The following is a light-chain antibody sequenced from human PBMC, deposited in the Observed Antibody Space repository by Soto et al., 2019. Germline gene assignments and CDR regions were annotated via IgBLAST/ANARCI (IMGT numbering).Light chain of an antibody. CDR2: DVS. CDR1: SSDVGGYNY. J-gene: IGLJ1*01. V-gene: IGLV2-14*01. Sequence: QSALTQPASVSGSPGQSITISCTGTSSDVGGYNYVSWYQQRPGKAPKFMIYDVSNRPSGVSNRFSGSKSGNTASLTISGLQAEDEADYYCCSYTTSNTRQIVFGTGTTVTVL. CDR3: CSYTTSNTRQIV.